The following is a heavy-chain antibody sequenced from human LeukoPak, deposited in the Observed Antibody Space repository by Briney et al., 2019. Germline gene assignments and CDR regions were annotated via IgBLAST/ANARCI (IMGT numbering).Heavy chain of an antibody. J-gene: IGHJ2*01. V-gene: IGHV4-30-4*01. Sequence: SQTLSLTCTVSGDSISSGTPYWGWIRQPPGKGLEWIGYIYYNGNTYYNPSLKSRVSISADTSKNQFSLKLTSVTAADTAVYYCARDRGSGSGYYAYWYFDLWGRGTLVTVSP. CDR1: GDSISSGTPY. D-gene: IGHD3-22*01. CDR2: IYYNGNT. CDR3: ARDRGSGSGYYAYWYFDL.